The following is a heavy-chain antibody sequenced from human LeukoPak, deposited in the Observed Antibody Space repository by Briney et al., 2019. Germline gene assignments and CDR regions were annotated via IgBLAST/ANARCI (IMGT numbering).Heavy chain of an antibody. CDR3: ARAHVLPSNYYLYYYYYYMDV. CDR2: IYYSGNT. Sequence: SETLSLTCTVSGGSISSYYWSWIRQPPGKGLEWIGYIYYSGNTNYNPSLKSRVTISVDTSKNQFSLKLSSVTAADTAVYYCARAHVLPSNYYLYYYYYYMDVWGKGTTVTVSS. J-gene: IGHJ6*03. D-gene: IGHD4-11*01. CDR1: GGSISSYY. V-gene: IGHV4-59*01.